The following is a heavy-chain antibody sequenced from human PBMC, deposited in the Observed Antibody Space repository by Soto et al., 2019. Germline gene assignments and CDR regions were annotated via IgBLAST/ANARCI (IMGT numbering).Heavy chain of an antibody. J-gene: IGHJ2*01. CDR2: IYSGGST. Sequence: CVRQHPGKGLEWVSVIYSGGSTYYADSVKGRFTISRDNSKNTLYLQMNSLFVVSSRRRHTRYRSGLGILLNRSSDL. D-gene: IGHD1-1*01. CDR3: RYRSGLGILLNRSSDL. V-gene: IGHV3-66*01.